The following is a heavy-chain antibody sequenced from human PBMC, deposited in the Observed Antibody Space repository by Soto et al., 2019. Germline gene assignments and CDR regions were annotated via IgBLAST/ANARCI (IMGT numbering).Heavy chain of an antibody. CDR3: ARDGREASGMDV. J-gene: IGHJ6*02. D-gene: IGHD1-26*01. Sequence: KASETLSLTCTVSGGSISSHYWSWVRQAPGKGLEWIGHIYYRGSTNYNPSLRSRSTISVDTSNNQFSLKVNSVTTADTAVYYCARDGREASGMDVWGQGTKVTVSS. CDR1: GGSISSHY. CDR2: IYYRGST. V-gene: IGHV4-59*11.